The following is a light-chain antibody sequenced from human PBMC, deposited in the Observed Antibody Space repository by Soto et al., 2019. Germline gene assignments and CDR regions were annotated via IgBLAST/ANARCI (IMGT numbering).Light chain of an antibody. V-gene: IGKV3-20*01. CDR2: GAS. CDR1: QSVSSSY. CDR3: QQYGTSFWT. Sequence: EIVLTQSPGTLSLSPGERATLSCRTSQSVSSSYFAWYQQKRGQAPRLLIYGASSRATGIPDRFSGSGSGTDFTLTISSLEHDDFAVYYCQQYGTSFWTFGQGTKVEIK. J-gene: IGKJ1*01.